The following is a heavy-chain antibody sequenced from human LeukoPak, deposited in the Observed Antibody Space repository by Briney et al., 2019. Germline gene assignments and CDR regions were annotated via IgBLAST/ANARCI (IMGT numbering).Heavy chain of an antibody. Sequence: GGSLRLSCAASGSTFSSYAMHWVRQAPGKGLEYVSAISSNGGSTYYANSVKGRFTISRDNSKNTLYLQMGSLRAEDMAVYYCARDRKQQLVRGYYFDYWGQGTLVTVSS. V-gene: IGHV3-64*01. CDR1: GSTFSSYA. D-gene: IGHD6-13*01. CDR2: ISSNGGST. CDR3: ARDRKQQLVRGYYFDY. J-gene: IGHJ4*02.